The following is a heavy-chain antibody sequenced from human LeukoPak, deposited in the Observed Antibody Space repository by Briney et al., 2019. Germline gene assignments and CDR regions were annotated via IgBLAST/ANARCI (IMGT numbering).Heavy chain of an antibody. J-gene: IGHJ4*02. CDR2: INPSGGST. V-gene: IGHV1-46*01. Sequence: GASVKVSCKASGYTFTSYYMHWVRQAPGQGLEWMGIINPSGGSTSYAQKFQGRVTMTRDMSTSTVYMELSSLRSEDTAVYYCARVSPLYYFDYWGQGTLVTVSS. CDR1: GYTFTSYY. CDR3: ARVSPLYYFDY.